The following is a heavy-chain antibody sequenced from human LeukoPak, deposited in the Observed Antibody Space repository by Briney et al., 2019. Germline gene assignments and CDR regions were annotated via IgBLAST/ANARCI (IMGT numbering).Heavy chain of an antibody. J-gene: IGHJ4*02. D-gene: IGHD5-18*01. Sequence: PGGSLRLSCAASGFTFSNDWMHWVRQAPGKGLVWVSRINTDGSTTTYADSVKGRFTIARDNAKNSLYLQMNSLRAEDTAVYYCARDPSRGYNYGYGDYWGQGTLVIVSS. CDR2: INTDGSTT. V-gene: IGHV3-74*01. CDR3: ARDPSRGYNYGYGDY. CDR1: GFTFSNDW.